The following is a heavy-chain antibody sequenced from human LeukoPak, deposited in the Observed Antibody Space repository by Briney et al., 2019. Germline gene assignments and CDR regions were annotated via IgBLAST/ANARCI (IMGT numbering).Heavy chain of an antibody. J-gene: IGHJ4*02. CDR1: GFTFSSYW. CDR3: SIAYDTSGSVNI. V-gene: IGHV3-7*01. Sequence: GSLRLSCAASGFTFSSYWMSWVRRAPGKGLEWVANIKQDGSEKYYVDSVKGRFTISRDNAKNSLYLQMNSLTAEDTAVYYCSIAYDTSGSVNIGGQGTLVTVSS. CDR2: IKQDGSEK. D-gene: IGHD3-22*01.